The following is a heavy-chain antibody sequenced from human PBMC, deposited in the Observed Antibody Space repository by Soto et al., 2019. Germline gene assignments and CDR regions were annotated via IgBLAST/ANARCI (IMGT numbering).Heavy chain of an antibody. CDR2: ISGSGSST. D-gene: IGHD6-19*01. V-gene: IGHV3-23*01. J-gene: IGHJ2*01. CDR1: GFTFSSYA. CDR3: ATYKMESDSSSIYWYFDL. Sequence: GGSLRLSCAASGFTFSSYAMSWVRQAPGKGLEWVSAISGSGSSTYYADSVKGRFTISRYNSKNTLYLLKISLRAEDTAVYYCATYKMESDSSSIYWYFDLWGRGTLVTVSS.